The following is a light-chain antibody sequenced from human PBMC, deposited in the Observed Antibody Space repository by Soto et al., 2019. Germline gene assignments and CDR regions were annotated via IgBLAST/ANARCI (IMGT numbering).Light chain of an antibody. Sequence: QSALAQPASVSGSPGQSITFSCTGTSSDVGGYNYVSWYQQHPGKAPKLIIYEVSNRPSGVSNRFSGSKSGNTASLTISGLQAEDEADYYCSSYISGGLYVFGAGTKVTVL. V-gene: IGLV2-14*01. CDR3: SSYISGGLYV. CDR2: EVS. J-gene: IGLJ1*01. CDR1: SSDVGGYNY.